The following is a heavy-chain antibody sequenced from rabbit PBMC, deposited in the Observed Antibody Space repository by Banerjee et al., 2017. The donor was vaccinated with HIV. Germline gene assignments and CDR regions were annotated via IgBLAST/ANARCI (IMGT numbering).Heavy chain of an antibody. J-gene: IGHJ4*01. Sequence: QSLEESGGGLVQPGGSLKLSCKASGFDFSSYGVSWVRQAPGKGLEWIGCINTNSGNTVYASWAKGRFTISKTSSTTVPLQMTSLTAADTATYFCARDLAGAIGWNFNLWGPGTLVTVS. CDR2: INTNSGNT. CDR1: GFDFSSYG. V-gene: IGHV1S40*01. CDR3: ARDLAGAIGWNFNL. D-gene: IGHD4-1*01.